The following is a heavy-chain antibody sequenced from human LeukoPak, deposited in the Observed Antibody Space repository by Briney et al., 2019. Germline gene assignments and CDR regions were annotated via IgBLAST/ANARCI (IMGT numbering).Heavy chain of an antibody. V-gene: IGHV4-39*07. CDR3: ARVGYSGYHYDYFDY. J-gene: IGHJ4*02. D-gene: IGHD5-12*01. Sequence: SETLSLTCTVSGGSISSSSYYWGWIRQPPGKGLEWIGSIYYSGSTYYNPSLESRVTISVDTSKNQFSLKLSSVTAADTAVYYCARVGYSGYHYDYFDYWGQGTLVTVSS. CDR2: IYYSGST. CDR1: GGSISSSSYY.